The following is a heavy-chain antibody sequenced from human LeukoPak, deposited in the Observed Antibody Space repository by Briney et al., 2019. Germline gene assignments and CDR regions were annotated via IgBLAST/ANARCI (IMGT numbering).Heavy chain of an antibody. CDR2: ISGSGGST. CDR3: AKDVPAAYHYYYGMDV. D-gene: IGHD2-2*01. CDR1: GFTFSSYA. Sequence: PGGSLRLSCAASGFTFSSYAMSWVRQAPGKGLEWVSAISGSGGSTYYADSVKGRFTISRDNSKNTLYLQMNSLRAEDTAVYYCAKDVPAAYHYYYGMDVWGQGTTVTVSS. V-gene: IGHV3-23*01. J-gene: IGHJ6*02.